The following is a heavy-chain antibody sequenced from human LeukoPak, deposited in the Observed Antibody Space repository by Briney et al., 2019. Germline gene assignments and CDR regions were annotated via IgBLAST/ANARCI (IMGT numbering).Heavy chain of an antibody. CDR3: ARRPGEYGGNDFDY. Sequence: SETLSLTCTVSGGSISSYYWSWIRQPPGKGLEWIGSIYYSGSTHYNPSLKSRVTMSIDTSKSQFSLRLSSVTAADTAVYYCARRPGEYGGNDFDYWGQGTLVTVSS. CDR1: GGSISSYY. D-gene: IGHD4/OR15-4a*01. CDR2: IYYSGST. V-gene: IGHV4-39*01. J-gene: IGHJ4*02.